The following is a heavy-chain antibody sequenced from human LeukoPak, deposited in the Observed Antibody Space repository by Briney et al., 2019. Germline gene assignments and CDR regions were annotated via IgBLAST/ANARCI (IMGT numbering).Heavy chain of an antibody. Sequence: SETLSLTCTVSGGSISSYYWSWIRQRPGKGLEWIGYIYYRGSTNYNTSLKSRVTISVDTSKNQFSLKLSSVTAADTAVYYCARVFSDGYNWAYFDYWGQGTLVTVSS. CDR2: IYYRGST. J-gene: IGHJ4*02. CDR3: ARVFSDGYNWAYFDY. CDR1: GGSISSYY. D-gene: IGHD5-24*01. V-gene: IGHV4-59*01.